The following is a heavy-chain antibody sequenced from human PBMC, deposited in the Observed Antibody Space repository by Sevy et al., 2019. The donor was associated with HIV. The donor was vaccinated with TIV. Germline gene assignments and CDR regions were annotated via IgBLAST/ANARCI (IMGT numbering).Heavy chain of an antibody. CDR1: GFSFSSYW. J-gene: IGHJ4*02. D-gene: IGHD3-10*01. CDR2: INSDGTYT. Sequence: GGSLRLSCAASGFSFSSYWMHWVRQVPGKGLVWLSRINSDGTYTKYGDSAKGRFTISRDNAKNRLYLQMDSLRAEDTAVYYCARDKVEGGTMVQDNDYWGQGTLVTVSS. V-gene: IGHV3-74*03. CDR3: ARDKVEGGTMVQDNDY.